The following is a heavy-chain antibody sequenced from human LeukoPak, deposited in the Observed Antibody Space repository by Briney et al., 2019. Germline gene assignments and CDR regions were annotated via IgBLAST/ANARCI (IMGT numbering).Heavy chain of an antibody. J-gene: IGHJ6*02. V-gene: IGHV4-59*01. CDR3: ARTIFDYYGMDV. CDR2: IYYSGST. Sequence: SETLSLTCTVSGGSISSYYWSWIRQPPGKGLEWIGYIYYSGSTNYNPSLKRRVTISVDTSKNQFSLKLSSVTAADTAVYYCARTIFDYYGMDVWGQGTTVTVSS. D-gene: IGHD3-3*01. CDR1: GGSISSYY.